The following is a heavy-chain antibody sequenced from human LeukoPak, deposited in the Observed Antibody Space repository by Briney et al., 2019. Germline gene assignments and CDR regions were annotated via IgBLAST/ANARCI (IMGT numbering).Heavy chain of an antibody. CDR2: ISAYNGNT. CDR1: GYTFTSYG. CDR3: ARDGIAAAGRGYNWFDP. Sequence: ASVKVSCEASGYTFTSYGISWVRQAPGQGLEWMGWISAYNGNTNYAQKLQGRVTMTTDTSTSTAYMELRSLRSDDTAVYYCARDGIAAAGRGYNWFDPWGQGTLVTVSS. V-gene: IGHV1-18*04. J-gene: IGHJ5*02. D-gene: IGHD6-13*01.